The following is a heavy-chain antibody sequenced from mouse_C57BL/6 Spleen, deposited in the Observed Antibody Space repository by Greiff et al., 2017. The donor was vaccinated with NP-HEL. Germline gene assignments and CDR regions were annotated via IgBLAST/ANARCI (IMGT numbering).Heavy chain of an antibody. CDR2: ISSGSSTI. J-gene: IGHJ4*01. CDR1: GFTFSDYG. D-gene: IGHD1-1*01. Sequence: EVMLVESGGGLVKPGGSLKLSCAASGFTFSDYGMHWVRQAPEKGLEWVAYISSGSSTIYYADTVKGRFTISRDNAKNTLFLQMTSLRSEDTAMYYCARPGIYYGSSPYAMDYWGQGTSVTVSS. CDR3: ARPGIYYGSSPYAMDY. V-gene: IGHV5-17*01.